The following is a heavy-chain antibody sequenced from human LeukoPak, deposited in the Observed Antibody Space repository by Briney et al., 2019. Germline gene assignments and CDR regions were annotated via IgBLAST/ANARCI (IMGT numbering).Heavy chain of an antibody. V-gene: IGHV3-20*04. J-gene: IGHJ5*02. CDR3: ARQVFHGGSPPRLDL. CDR1: GFTFDGYG. CDR2: ITRDSDST. Sequence: GGSLRLSCAASGFTFDGYGMSWVRQAPGKGLEWLSYITRDSDSTFHIDSVRGRFTTSRDNARNSLFLQMSSLRVDDTAVYYCARQVFHGGSPPRLDLWGPGTLVTVSS. D-gene: IGHD1-26*01.